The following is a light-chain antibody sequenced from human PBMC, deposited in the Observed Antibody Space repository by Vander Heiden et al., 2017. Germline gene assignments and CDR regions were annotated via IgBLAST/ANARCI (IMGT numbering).Light chain of an antibody. CDR1: QSVSSSY. V-gene: IGKV3-20*01. J-gene: IGKJ5*01. Sequence: EIVLTQSPGTLSLSPGERATLSCRASQSVSSSYLAWYQQKPGQAPRLLIYGASSMATGIPDRFSGSGSGTDFTLTISRLEPEDFAVYYCQQYGSSPPITFGQGTLLEIK. CDR2: GAS. CDR3: QQYGSSPPIT.